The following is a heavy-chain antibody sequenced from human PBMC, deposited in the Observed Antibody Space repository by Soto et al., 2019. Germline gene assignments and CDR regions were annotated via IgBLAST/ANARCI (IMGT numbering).Heavy chain of an antibody. D-gene: IGHD6-19*01. CDR2: ISYDGSNK. V-gene: IGHV3-30*18. CDR3: AKVYGYSSGWYVFDYGMDV. J-gene: IGHJ6*02. Sequence: GGSLRLSCAASGFTFSSYGMHWVRQAPGKGLEGVAVISYDGSNKYYADSVKGRFTISRDNSKNTLYLQMNSLRAEDTAVYYCAKVYGYSSGWYVFDYGMDVWGQGTTVTVSS. CDR1: GFTFSSYG.